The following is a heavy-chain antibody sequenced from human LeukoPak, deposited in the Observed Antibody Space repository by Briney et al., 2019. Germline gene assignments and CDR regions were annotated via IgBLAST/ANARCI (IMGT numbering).Heavy chain of an antibody. Sequence: GGSLRLSCAASGFTFSNSWMHWVRQAPGKGLVWVSRINSDGKTTTYADSVKGRFTISRDNAQNTLYLQMNSLSAEDTAVYYCARDYPPDWGQGTLVTVSA. V-gene: IGHV3-74*01. J-gene: IGHJ4*02. CDR3: ARDYPPD. CDR2: INSDGKTT. CDR1: GFTFSNSW.